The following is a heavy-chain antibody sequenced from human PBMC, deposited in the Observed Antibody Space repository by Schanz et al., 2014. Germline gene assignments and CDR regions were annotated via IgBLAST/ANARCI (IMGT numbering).Heavy chain of an antibody. V-gene: IGHV1-2*02. J-gene: IGHJ4*02. Sequence: QVQLVQSGAEVKKPGASVKVSCKASGYTFTSSGFSWVRQAPGQGLEFMGWINPNSGDTEYGQQFEGRVTLTRDTSISTAYMELSSLRSDDTAVYYCARELRLEYYFDYWGQGILVAVSS. D-gene: IGHD4-17*01. CDR3: ARELRLEYYFDY. CDR2: INPNSGDT. CDR1: GYTFTSSG.